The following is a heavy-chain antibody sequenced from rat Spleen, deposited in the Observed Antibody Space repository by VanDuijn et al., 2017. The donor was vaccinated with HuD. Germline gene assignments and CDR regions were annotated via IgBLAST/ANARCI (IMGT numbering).Heavy chain of an antibody. CDR2: IIYDGTRA. Sequence: EVQLVESGGGLVQPGRSLKLSCVASGFTFSDYNMAWVRQAPKKGLEWVATIIYDGTRAFYRDSVQGRFSISRDNAKSTLYLQMSSLRSEDTATYFCTRRGHTMGLTSRYFDYWGQGVMVTVSS. CDR1: GFTFSDYN. V-gene: IGHV5S10*01. CDR3: TRRGHTMGLTSRYFDY. J-gene: IGHJ2*01. D-gene: IGHD1-9*01.